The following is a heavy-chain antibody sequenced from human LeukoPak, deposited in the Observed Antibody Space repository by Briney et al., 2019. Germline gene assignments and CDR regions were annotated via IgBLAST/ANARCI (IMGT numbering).Heavy chain of an antibody. CDR2: MNSDGSST. Sequence: PGGSLRLSCAVSGFTFSSYWMHWVRQPPGKGLVWVSRMNSDGSSTIYADAVKGRFTISRDNAKNTLYLQMNSLRAEDTAVYYCARSPLRLGYYFDYWGQGTLVTVSS. D-gene: IGHD5-12*01. CDR1: GFTFSSYW. CDR3: ARSPLRLGYYFDY. V-gene: IGHV3-74*01. J-gene: IGHJ4*02.